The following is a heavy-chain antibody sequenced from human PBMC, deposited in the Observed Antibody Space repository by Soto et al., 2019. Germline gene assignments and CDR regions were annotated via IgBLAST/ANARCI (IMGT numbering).Heavy chain of an antibody. Sequence: SETLSLTCAVSGGSISSYYWSWIRQPPGKGLEWIGYIYYSGSTNYNPSLKSRVTISVDTSKNQFSLKLSSVTAADTAVYYCARLAVRNVYDILTGKNCYDPWGHETLLTVAS. CDR3: ARLAVRNVYDILTGKNCYDP. CDR2: IYYSGST. J-gene: IGHJ5*02. D-gene: IGHD3-9*01. CDR1: GGSISSYY. V-gene: IGHV4-59*01.